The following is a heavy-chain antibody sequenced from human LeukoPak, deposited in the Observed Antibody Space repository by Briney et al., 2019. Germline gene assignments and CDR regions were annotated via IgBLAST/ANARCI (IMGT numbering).Heavy chain of an antibody. Sequence: ASVKVSCTASGYTFTSYDINWVRQATGQGLEWMGWMNPNSGNTGYAQKFQGRVTMTRNTSISTAYMELSSLRSEDTAVYYCARYGLGCSGGSCYGYYYYYGMDVWGQGTTVTVSS. J-gene: IGHJ6*02. CDR1: GYTFTSYD. D-gene: IGHD2-15*01. V-gene: IGHV1-8*01. CDR3: ARYGLGCSGGSCYGYYYYYGMDV. CDR2: MNPNSGNT.